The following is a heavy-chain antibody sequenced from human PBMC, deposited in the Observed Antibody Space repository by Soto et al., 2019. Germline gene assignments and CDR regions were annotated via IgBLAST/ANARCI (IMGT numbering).Heavy chain of an antibody. J-gene: IGHJ4*02. V-gene: IGHV2-26*01. CDR3: ARMAGAYYGSGSYHLAPHYFDY. Sequence: QVTLKESGPVLVKPTETLTLTCTVSGFSLSNARMGVSWIRQPPGKALEWLAHIFSNDEKSYSTSLKSRLTISKDTSKSQVVLTMTNMDPVDTATYYCARMAGAYYGSGSYHLAPHYFDYWGQGTLVTVSS. D-gene: IGHD3-10*01. CDR2: IFSNDEK. CDR1: GFSLSNARMG.